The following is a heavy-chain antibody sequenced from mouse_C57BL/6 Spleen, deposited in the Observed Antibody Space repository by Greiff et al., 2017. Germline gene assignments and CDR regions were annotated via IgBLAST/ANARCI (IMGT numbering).Heavy chain of an antibody. D-gene: IGHD2-14*01. Sequence: VKLQPSGPELVKPGASVKISCKASGYTFTDYYMNWVKQSHGKSLAWIGDINPNNGGTSYNQKFKGQATLTVDKSSRTPYMWLRCLTSEDSAVYYCVPRYAWFAYWGQGTLGTVSA. CDR3: VPRYAWFAY. CDR1: GYTFTDYY. J-gene: IGHJ3*01. V-gene: IGHV1-26*01. CDR2: INPNNGGT.